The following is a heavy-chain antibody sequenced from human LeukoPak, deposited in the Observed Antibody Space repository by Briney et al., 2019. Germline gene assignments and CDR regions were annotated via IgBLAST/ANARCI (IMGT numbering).Heavy chain of an antibody. Sequence: SGGSLRLSCAASGFTFDDYGMSWVRQAPGKGLEWVSGINWNGGSTGYADSVKGRFTISRDNAKNSLYLQMNSLRAEDTALYHCARDLVYDSSGHAFDIWGQGTMVTVSS. V-gene: IGHV3-20*01. CDR2: INWNGGST. CDR1: GFTFDDYG. J-gene: IGHJ3*02. CDR3: ARDLVYDSSGHAFDI. D-gene: IGHD3-22*01.